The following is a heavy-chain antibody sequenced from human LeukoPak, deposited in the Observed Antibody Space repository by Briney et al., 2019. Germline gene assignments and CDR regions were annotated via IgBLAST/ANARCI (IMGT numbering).Heavy chain of an antibody. CDR2: MYYRGST. J-gene: IGHJ4*02. CDR1: GCSISSGSYH. D-gene: IGHD1-26*01. V-gene: IGHV4-61*01. Sequence: SETLSLTCTVSGCSISSGSYHWSWIRQPPGKGLEWIGYMYYRGSTNYNPSLKSRVTISVDTSKNQFSLKLSSVTAADTAVYYCARYSGTYRHFDYWGQGTLVSVSS. CDR3: ARYSGTYRHFDY.